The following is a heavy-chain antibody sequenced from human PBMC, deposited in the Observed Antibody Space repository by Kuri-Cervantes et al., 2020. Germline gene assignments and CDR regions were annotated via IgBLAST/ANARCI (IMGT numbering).Heavy chain of an antibody. CDR3: ARGGIMITFGGLLQVYYYGMDV. V-gene: IGHV1-18*01. Sequence: ASVKVSCKASGYTFTSYGISWVRQAPGQGLEWMGWISAYNGNTNYAQKLQGRVTMTTDTSTSTAYMELRSLRSDDTAVYYCARGGIMITFGGLLQVYYYGMDVWGRGTTVTVSS. J-gene: IGHJ6*02. D-gene: IGHD3-16*01. CDR1: GYTFTSYG. CDR2: ISAYNGNT.